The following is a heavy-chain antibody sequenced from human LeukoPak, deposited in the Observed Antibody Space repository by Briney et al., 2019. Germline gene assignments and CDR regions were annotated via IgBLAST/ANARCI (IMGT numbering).Heavy chain of an antibody. Sequence: RTSETLSLTCAVYGASFSGYYWSWIRQPPGKGLEWIGEINHSGSTNYNPSLKSRVTISVDTSKNQFSLKLSSVTAADTAVYYCARWDSSGRLDYWGQGTLVTVSS. CDR2: INHSGST. D-gene: IGHD6-19*01. CDR3: ARWDSSGRLDY. CDR1: GASFSGYY. V-gene: IGHV4-34*01. J-gene: IGHJ4*02.